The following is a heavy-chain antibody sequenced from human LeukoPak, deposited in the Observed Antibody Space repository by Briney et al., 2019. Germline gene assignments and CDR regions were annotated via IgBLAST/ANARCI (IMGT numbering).Heavy chain of an antibody. CDR3: ASDSSGPWTKFDY. D-gene: IGHD3-22*01. CDR2: ISGSGGST. V-gene: IGHV3-23*01. CDR1: GFTFSSYA. J-gene: IGHJ4*02. Sequence: PGGSLRLSCAASGFTFSSYAMSWVRQAPGKGLEWVSAISGSGGSTYYADSVKGRFTISRDNSKNTLYLQMNSLRAEDTAVYYCASDSSGPWTKFDYWGQGTLVTVSS.